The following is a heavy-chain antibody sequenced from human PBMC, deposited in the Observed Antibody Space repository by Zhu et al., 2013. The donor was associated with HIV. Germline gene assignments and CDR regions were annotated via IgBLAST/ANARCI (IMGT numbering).Heavy chain of an antibody. CDR3: ARDAVPAAAPYYFDY. V-gene: IGHV1-18*01. J-gene: IGHJ4*02. D-gene: IGHD2-2*01. CDR2: ISVNNGNT. CDR1: GYSFSNYG. Sequence: QVQLVQSGPEVKKPGASVKVSCKASGYSFSNYGITWVRQAPGQGLEWMGWISVNNGNTNHGQKFQGRVIMTTDTLTNTAYMELRSLRSDDTAVYYCARDAVPAAAPYYFDYWGQGTLVTVSS.